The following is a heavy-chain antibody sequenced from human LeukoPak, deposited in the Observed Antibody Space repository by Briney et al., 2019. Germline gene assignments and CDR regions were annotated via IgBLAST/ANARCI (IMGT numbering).Heavy chain of an antibody. V-gene: IGHV3-23*01. CDR3: AKDLAAWAPYYYYGMDV. CDR1: GFTFSSYA. CDR2: ISGSGGST. D-gene: IGHD6-13*01. Sequence: GGSLRLSCAASGFTFSSYAMSWVRQAPGKGLEWVSAISGSGGSTYYADSVKGRFTISRDNSKSTLYLQMNSLRAEDTAVYYCAKDLAAWAPYYYYGMDVWGQGTTVTVSS. J-gene: IGHJ6*02.